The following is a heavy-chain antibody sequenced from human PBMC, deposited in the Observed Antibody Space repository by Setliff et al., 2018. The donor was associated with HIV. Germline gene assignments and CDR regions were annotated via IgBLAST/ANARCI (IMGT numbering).Heavy chain of an antibody. CDR2: ISYDGSYK. CDR3: VRDLTTIVTRKVFDF. CDR1: GFTFGDYA. V-gene: IGHV3-30*04. Sequence: SLRLSCAASGFTFGDYAIHWVRQAPGKGLEWVTVISYDGSYKNYADSVKGRFTISRDNSKNTVFVQMNSLRADDTATYYCVRDLTTIVTRKVFDFWGQGTMVTVSS. J-gene: IGHJ3*01. D-gene: IGHD4-4*01.